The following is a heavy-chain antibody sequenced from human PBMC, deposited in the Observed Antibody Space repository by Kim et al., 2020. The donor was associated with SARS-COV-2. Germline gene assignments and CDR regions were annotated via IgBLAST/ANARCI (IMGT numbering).Heavy chain of an antibody. CDR3: ARDRSEGTRSGWFDP. V-gene: IGHV4-31*02. J-gene: IGHJ5*02. Sequence: PSLKSRVTISVDTSKNQFSLKLSSVTAADTAVYYCARDRSEGTRSGWFDPWGQGTLVTVSS. D-gene: IGHD3-10*01.